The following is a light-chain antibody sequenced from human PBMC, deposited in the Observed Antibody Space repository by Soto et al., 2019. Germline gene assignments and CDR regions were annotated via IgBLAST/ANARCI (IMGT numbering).Light chain of an antibody. V-gene: IGKV3-15*01. Sequence: EILLKQSPGALAVSTGEVATLSCRASPSFRDNLSFYQQKPCQAPRLLIYRASIRATGVPARFSGSGSGTEFTLTISGLQSEDVSIYFCQHYNCWPHSLGQRT. J-gene: IGKJ2*01. CDR3: QHYNCWPHS. CDR2: RAS. CDR1: PSFRDN.